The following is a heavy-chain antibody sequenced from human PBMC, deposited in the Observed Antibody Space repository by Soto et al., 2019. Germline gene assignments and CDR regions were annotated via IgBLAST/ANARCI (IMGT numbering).Heavy chain of an antibody. CDR2: IKQDGSDI. D-gene: IGHD2-2*01. J-gene: IGHJ4*02. CDR1: GFTFSNYW. V-gene: IGHV3-7*05. Sequence: EVQLVESGGGLVQPGGSLRISCAVSGFTFSNYWITWVRQAPGKGLQWVANIKQDGSDIRYVDSVKGRFTVSRDNAKNSLFLQMNSLRVEVTAVYYCACWEYCSSWFIDHWGQGTLVTVSS. CDR3: ACWEYCSSWFIDH.